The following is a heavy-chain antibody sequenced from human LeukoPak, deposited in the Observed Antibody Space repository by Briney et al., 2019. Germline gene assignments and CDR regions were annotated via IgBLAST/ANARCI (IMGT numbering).Heavy chain of an antibody. V-gene: IGHV1-8*03. CDR3: ARGQGGCSSTSCYNGLYYYYMDV. CDR1: GYTFTSYD. Sequence: ASVKVSCKASGYTFTSYDINWVRRATGQGLEWMGWMNPNSGNTGYAQKFQGRVTITRNTAISTAYMELSSLRSEDTAVYYCARGQGGCSSTSCYNGLYYYYMDVWGKGTTVTVSS. D-gene: IGHD2-2*02. J-gene: IGHJ6*03. CDR2: MNPNSGNT.